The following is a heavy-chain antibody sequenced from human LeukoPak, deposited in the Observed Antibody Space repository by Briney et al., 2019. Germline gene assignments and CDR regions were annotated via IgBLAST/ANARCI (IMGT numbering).Heavy chain of an antibody. D-gene: IGHD4/OR15-4a*01. J-gene: IGHJ4*02. V-gene: IGHV3-53*01. CDR3: ARRAGAYSHPYDY. CDR2: IGTAGEM. CDR1: GFTVSSNY. Sequence: GGSLRLSCAASGFTVSSNYMSWVRQAPGKGLEWVSGIGTAGEMYYPGSVKGRFTISRDNSKNTLFLQMNSLRAEDTAVYYCARRAGAYSHPYDYWGQETLVTVSS.